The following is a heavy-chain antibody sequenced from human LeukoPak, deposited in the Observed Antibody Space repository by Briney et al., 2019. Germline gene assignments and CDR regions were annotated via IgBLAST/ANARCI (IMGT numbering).Heavy chain of an antibody. CDR2: IYSGGST. D-gene: IGHD1-26*01. CDR3: SGGSRRGAFDI. Sequence: GGSLRLSCAASGFTVSSNYMTWVRQAPGKGLEWVSVIYSGGSTYYADSVKGRFTISRDNSKNTLYLQMNSLRAEDTAVYYCSGGSRRGAFDIWGQGTMVTVSS. CDR1: GFTVSSNY. V-gene: IGHV3-53*01. J-gene: IGHJ3*02.